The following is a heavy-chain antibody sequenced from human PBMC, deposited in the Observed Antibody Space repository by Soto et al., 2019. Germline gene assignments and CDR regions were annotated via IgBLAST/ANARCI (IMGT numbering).Heavy chain of an antibody. CDR2: INPNSGGT. J-gene: IGHJ4*02. CDR3: ARDRTRLHAVDY. V-gene: IGHV1-2*02. CDR1: GYTFTGYY. Sequence: ASVKVSCKASGYTFTGYYIHWVRQAPGQGLEWMGWINPNSGGTNYAQKFQGRVTMTRDTSISTAYMELSRLRSDDTAVYYCARDRTRLHAVDYWGQGTLVTVSS.